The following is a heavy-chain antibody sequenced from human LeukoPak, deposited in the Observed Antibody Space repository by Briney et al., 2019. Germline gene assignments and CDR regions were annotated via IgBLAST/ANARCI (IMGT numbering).Heavy chain of an antibody. CDR3: ARATGHSSSWSFFDY. D-gene: IGHD6-13*01. J-gene: IGHJ4*02. Sequence: SETLSLTCTVSGYSISSGYYWGWIRQPPGKGLEWIGSIYHSGSTYYNPSLKSRVTISVDTSKNQFSLKLSSVTAADTAVYYCARATGHSSSWSFFDYWGQGTLVTVSS. V-gene: IGHV4-38-2*02. CDR1: GYSISSGYY. CDR2: IYHSGST.